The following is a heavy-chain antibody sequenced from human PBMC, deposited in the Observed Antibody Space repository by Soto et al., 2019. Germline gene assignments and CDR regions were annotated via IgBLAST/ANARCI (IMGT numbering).Heavy chain of an antibody. J-gene: IGHJ4*02. D-gene: IGHD3-3*01. CDR1: GFTFSSYG. CDR2: ISYDGSNK. V-gene: IGHV3-30*18. CDR3: AKDGAPDVEMAPIFFDY. Sequence: PGGSLRLSCAASGFTFSSYGMHWVRQAPGKGLEWVAVISYDGSNKYYADSVKGRFTISRDNSKNTLYLQMNSLRAEDTAVYYCAKDGAPDVEMAPIFFDYWGQGTLVPVSS.